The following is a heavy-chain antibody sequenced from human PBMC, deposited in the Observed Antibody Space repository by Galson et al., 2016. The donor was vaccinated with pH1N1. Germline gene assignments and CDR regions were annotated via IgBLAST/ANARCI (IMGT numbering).Heavy chain of an antibody. D-gene: IGHD3-10*01. Sequence: SLRLSCAASGSTFSNFDFNWVRQAPGKGLEWVSSISGNGRHIYYADSVKGRFTISRDNAKNSLNLQMNSLRVEDTAVYYCARGEPLRSLYSGSASPNFDYWGQGTLVTVSS. CDR2: ISGNGRHI. V-gene: IGHV3-21*06. J-gene: IGHJ4*01. CDR1: GSTFSNFD. CDR3: ARGEPLRSLYSGSASPNFDY.